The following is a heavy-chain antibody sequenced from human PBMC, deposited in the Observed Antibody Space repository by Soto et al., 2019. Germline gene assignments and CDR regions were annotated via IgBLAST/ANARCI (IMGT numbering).Heavy chain of an antibody. CDR1: GGSISGGVGGLYY. Sequence: QLQLRESGPGLVKPSETLSLTCTVSGGSISGGVGGLYYWSWIRQPPGKGLEWIGYIYDSGSTYYTPSLKSRVPISVDTSKNQFSLRLSSVTASDTAVYYCAREVIPLTTDWYFDLWGRGTLVTVSS. CDR3: AREVIPLTTDWYFDL. CDR2: IYDSGST. V-gene: IGHV4-30-4*01. J-gene: IGHJ2*01. D-gene: IGHD4-17*01.